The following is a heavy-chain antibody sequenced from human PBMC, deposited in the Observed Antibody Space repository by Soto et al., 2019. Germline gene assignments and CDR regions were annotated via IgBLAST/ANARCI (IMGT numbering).Heavy chain of an antibody. J-gene: IGHJ4*02. CDR1: GFTFTYYA. D-gene: IGHD3-10*01. Sequence: EVQLLESGGGLVQPGGSLRLSCTASGFTFTYYAFSWVRQAPGKGLEWVSAISANGQGIYYADSVRGRFTISRDNSKNTVFLHMDSLRAEDTAVYYFAKDRDYPRDLFHYWGQGTLVTVSS. CDR2: ISANGQGI. CDR3: AKDRDYPRDLFHY. V-gene: IGHV3-23*01.